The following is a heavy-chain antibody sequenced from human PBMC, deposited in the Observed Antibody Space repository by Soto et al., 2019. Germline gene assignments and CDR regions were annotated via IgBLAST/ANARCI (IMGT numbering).Heavy chain of an antibody. CDR1: GFTFSSYW. D-gene: IGHD1-20*01. J-gene: IGHJ6*03. Sequence: GGSLRLSCAASGFTFSSYWMSWVRQAPGKGLEWVANIKQDGSEKYYVDSVKGRFTISRDNAKNSLYLQMNSLRAEDTAVYYCAREGITGTHDTYYYYMDVWGKGTTVTVSS. CDR3: AREGITGTHDTYYYYMDV. CDR2: IKQDGSEK. V-gene: IGHV3-7*01.